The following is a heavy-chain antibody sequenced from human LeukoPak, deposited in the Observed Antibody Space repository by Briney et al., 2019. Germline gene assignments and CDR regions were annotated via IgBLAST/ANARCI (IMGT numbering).Heavy chain of an antibody. CDR1: GGSISNYY. V-gene: IGHV4-59*01. J-gene: IGHJ4*02. D-gene: IGHD3-10*01. Sequence: SETLSLTCTISGGSISNYYCSWIRQPPGKGLEWIWYIYHSGNTNYNPSLKSRVTVSVDTSKDQFSLKLTSVTAADTAVYYCARTYYYGSGRYFDYWGQGTLVTVSS. CDR2: IYHSGNT. CDR3: ARTYYYGSGRYFDY.